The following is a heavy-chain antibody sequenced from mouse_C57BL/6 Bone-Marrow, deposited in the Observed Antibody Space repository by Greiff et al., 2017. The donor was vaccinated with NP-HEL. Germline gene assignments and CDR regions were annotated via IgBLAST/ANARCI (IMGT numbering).Heavy chain of an antibody. J-gene: IGHJ4*01. V-gene: IGHV1-82*01. Sequence: VKLVESGPELVKPGASVKISCKASGYAFSSSWMNWVKQRPGKGLEWIGRIYPGDGDTNYNGKFKGKATLTADKSSSTAYMQLSSLTSEDSAVYFCARDYDYDGYYAMDYWGQGTSVTVSS. CDR1: GYAFSSSW. D-gene: IGHD2-4*01. CDR3: ARDYDYDGYYAMDY. CDR2: IYPGDGDT.